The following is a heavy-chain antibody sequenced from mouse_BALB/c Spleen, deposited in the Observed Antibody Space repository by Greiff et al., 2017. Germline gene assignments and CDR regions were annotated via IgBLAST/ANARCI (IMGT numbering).Heavy chain of an antibody. CDR2: INPNNGGT. J-gene: IGHJ4*01. CDR3: ARRRYRYDGYAMDY. CDR1: GYTFTEYT. Sequence: EVMLVESGPELVKPGASVKISCKTSGYTFTEYTMHWVKQSHGKSLERIGGINPNNGGTSYNQKFKGKATLTVDKSSSTAYMELRSLTSEDTAVYYCARRRYRYDGYAMDYWGQGTSVTVSS. D-gene: IGHD2-14*01. V-gene: IGHV1-18*01.